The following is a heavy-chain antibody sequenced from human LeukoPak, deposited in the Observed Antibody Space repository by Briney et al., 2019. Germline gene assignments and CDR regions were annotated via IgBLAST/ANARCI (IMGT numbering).Heavy chain of an antibody. CDR2: MNPNTGNT. CDR3: ARKFLGSRGYYFDY. D-gene: IGHD3-10*01. J-gene: IGHJ4*02. CDR1: GYTFTSYD. V-gene: IGHV1-8*01. Sequence: ASVKVSCKASGYTFTSYDINWVRQATGQGLEWMGWMNPNTGNTGYAQKFQGRVTMTRDTSISTAYMELSSLRSDDTAVYYCARKFLGSRGYYFDYWGQGTLATVSS.